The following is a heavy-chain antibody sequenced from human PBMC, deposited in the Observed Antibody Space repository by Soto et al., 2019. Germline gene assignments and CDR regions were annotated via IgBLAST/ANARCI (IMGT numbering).Heavy chain of an antibody. V-gene: IGHV4-59*01. CDR3: ARDQGYGDYKLDP. CDR2: IYYSGST. D-gene: IGHD4-17*01. J-gene: IGHJ5*02. CDR1: GGSISSYY. Sequence: PSETLSLTCTVSGGSISSYYWSWIRQPPGKGLEWIGYIYYSGSTNYNPSLKSRVTILVDTSKNQFSLKLSSVTAADTAVYYCARDQGYGDYKLDPWGQGTLVTVSS.